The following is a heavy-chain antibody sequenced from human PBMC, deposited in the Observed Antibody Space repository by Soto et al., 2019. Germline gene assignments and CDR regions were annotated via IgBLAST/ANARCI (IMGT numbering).Heavy chain of an antibody. CDR1: GGSISSYY. CDR3: AKTTDGWFSAFEI. CDR2: IYYSGST. Sequence: SETLSLTCTVSGGSISSYYWSWIRQPPGKGLELIGYIYYSGSTKYNPSLKSRVTISVDTSKNQFSLKLSSVTAADTAVYYCAKTTDGWFSAFEIWGQGTMVTVSS. V-gene: IGHV4-59*01. D-gene: IGHD6-19*01. J-gene: IGHJ3*02.